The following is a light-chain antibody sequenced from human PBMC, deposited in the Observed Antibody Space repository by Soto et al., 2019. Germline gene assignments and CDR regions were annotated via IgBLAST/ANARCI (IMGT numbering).Light chain of an antibody. CDR2: AAS. J-gene: IGKJ1*01. CDR3: QQNDSATWT. CDR1: QGISTY. Sequence: DIQMTQSPSSLSASVGDRLTITCRASQGISTYLNWYQQKPGXAPKLLIYAASTLQSGVPSRFIGSESETXFNLXXRSLQPEDLATYSCQQNDSATWTFGQGTKVDIK. V-gene: IGKV1-39*01.